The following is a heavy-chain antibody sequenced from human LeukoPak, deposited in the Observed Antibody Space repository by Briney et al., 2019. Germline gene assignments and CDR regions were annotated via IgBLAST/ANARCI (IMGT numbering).Heavy chain of an antibody. D-gene: IGHD3-10*01. J-gene: IGHJ6*03. CDR3: ARDRRDYYGSGTYRDPYYYMDV. Sequence: GGSLRLSCAASGFSFSSYNMNWVRQAPGKGLEWVSSITTSSTYTFYADSVKGRFTISRDNAKNSLYLQMNSLRAEDTAVYYCARDRRDYYGSGTYRDPYYYMDVWGKGTTVIISS. CDR1: GFSFSSYN. V-gene: IGHV3-21*01. CDR2: ITTSSTYT.